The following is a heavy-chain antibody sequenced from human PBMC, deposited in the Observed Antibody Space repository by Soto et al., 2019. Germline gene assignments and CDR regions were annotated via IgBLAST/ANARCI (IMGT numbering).Heavy chain of an antibody. D-gene: IGHD5-12*01. Sequence: GGSLRLSCAASRFPFSNAWMSWVRQAPGKRLEWVGRIRSKTDGGTAEYAAPVKGRFTISRDDSKNTLYLQMNSLKIEDTAMYYCTTLYSGYDYVGYWGQGTLVTVSS. J-gene: IGHJ4*02. CDR2: IRSKTDGGTA. CDR1: RFPFSNAW. V-gene: IGHV3-15*01. CDR3: TTLYSGYDYVGY.